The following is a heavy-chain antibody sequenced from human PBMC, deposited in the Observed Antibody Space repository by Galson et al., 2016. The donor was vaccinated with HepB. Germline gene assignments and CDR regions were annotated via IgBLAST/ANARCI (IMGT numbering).Heavy chain of an antibody. Sequence: SLRLSCAASEFSISIYDVHWVRQAPGKGLEWVAVISYDGTNKYYADSVKDRFTISRDNSKNTLYLQMYSLRSEDTAVYYCARGSIAVATAEYYGMDVWGQGTTVTVSS. CDR1: EFSISIYD. CDR3: ARGSIAVATAEYYGMDV. CDR2: ISYDGTNK. V-gene: IGHV3-30-3*01. D-gene: IGHD6-19*01. J-gene: IGHJ6*02.